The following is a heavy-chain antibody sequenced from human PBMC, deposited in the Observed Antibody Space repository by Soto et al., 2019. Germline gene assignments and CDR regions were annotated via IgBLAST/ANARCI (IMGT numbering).Heavy chain of an antibody. V-gene: IGHV1-46*01. CDR1: GYTFTSYY. Sequence: ASVKVSCTASGYTFTSYYMHWVRQAPGQGLEWMGIINPSGGSTSYAQKFQGRVTMTRDTSTSTVYMELSSLRSEDTAVYYCARAVPEITIFGVVTSPYYYYGMDVWGQGTTVTVSS. CDR3: ARAVPEITIFGVVTSPYYYYGMDV. D-gene: IGHD3-3*01. CDR2: INPSGGST. J-gene: IGHJ6*02.